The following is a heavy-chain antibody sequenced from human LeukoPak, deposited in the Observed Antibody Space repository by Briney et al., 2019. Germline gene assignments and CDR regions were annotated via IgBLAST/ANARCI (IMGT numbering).Heavy chain of an antibody. Sequence: PGGSLRLSCAVSGFIFSSYAMTWVRQAPGKGLEMVSVITGSGGSTNYADSVKGRFTISRDNSKNTLYLQMNSLRAEDTAVYYCAKHSKPGSGSYYAPFDYWGQGTLVTVSS. CDR1: GFIFSSYA. CDR3: AKHSKPGSGSYYAPFDY. J-gene: IGHJ4*02. V-gene: IGHV3-23*01. CDR2: ITGSGGST. D-gene: IGHD3-10*01.